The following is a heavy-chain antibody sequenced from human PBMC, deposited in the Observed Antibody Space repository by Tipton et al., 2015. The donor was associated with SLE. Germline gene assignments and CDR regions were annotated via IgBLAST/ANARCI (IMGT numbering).Heavy chain of an antibody. D-gene: IGHD3-10*01. V-gene: IGHV5-51*03. CDR2: IDPSDSDT. J-gene: IGHJ4*02. Sequence: QLVQSGAEVKKPGEALQISCKTSGYSFTNSWIVWFRHMPGKGLECMGMIDPSDSDTRYNPSFQGHVSMSVDRSTTTAYLQWRSLKASDTAMYFCTRRWVQTVFDYWGQGTLVTVSS. CDR1: GYSFTNSW. CDR3: TRRWVQTVFDY.